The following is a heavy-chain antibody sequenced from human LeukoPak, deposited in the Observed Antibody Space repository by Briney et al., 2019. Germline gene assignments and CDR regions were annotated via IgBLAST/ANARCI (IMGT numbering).Heavy chain of an antibody. CDR1: GFTFSSYA. D-gene: IGHD3-9*01. CDR2: ISGSGGST. CDR3: AKDGTISGAFDI. Sequence: GGSLRPSCAASGFTFSSYAMSWVRQAPGKGLEWVSAISGSGGSTYYADSVKGRFTISRDNSKNTLYLQMNSLRAEDTAVYYCAKDGTISGAFDIWGQGTMVTVSS. V-gene: IGHV3-23*01. J-gene: IGHJ3*02.